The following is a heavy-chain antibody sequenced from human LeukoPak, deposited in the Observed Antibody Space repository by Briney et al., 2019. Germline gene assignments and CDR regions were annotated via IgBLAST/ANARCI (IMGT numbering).Heavy chain of an antibody. CDR1: GFTFDDYA. CDR3: ARDWALDK. CDR2: ITTSSTTI. Sequence: GGSLRLSCAASGFTFDDYAMHWVRQAPGKGLEWISFITTSSTTIYYADSVKGRFSISRDNVKNSLYLQMNSLRAEDTAVYYCARDWALDKWGQGTLVTVSS. J-gene: IGHJ4*02. V-gene: IGHV3-48*01. D-gene: IGHD1-1*01.